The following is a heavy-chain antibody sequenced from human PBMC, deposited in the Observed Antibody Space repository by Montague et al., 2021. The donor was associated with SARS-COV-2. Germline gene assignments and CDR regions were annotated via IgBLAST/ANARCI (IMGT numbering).Heavy chain of an antibody. D-gene: IGHD6-6*01. V-gene: IGHV3-33*01. CDR2: IWYDGSNT. Sequence: RSLSLAASGFSFSSYVMHWVRQAPGKGLEWVAVIWYDGSNTYYADSVKGRFTISRDNSKNTLYLQMSSLRAEDTAVYYCARDRLEQLVLFYYDGMDVWGQGTTVTVSS. CDR1: GFSFSSYV. CDR3: ARDRLEQLVLFYYDGMDV. J-gene: IGHJ6*02.